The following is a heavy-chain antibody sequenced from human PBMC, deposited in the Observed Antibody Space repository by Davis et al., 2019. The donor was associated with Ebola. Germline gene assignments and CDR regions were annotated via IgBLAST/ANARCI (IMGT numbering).Heavy chain of an antibody. CDR2: ISWGSDTI. D-gene: IGHD2-21*01. J-gene: IGHJ6*03. CDR3: AKDGHSARLDYMDV. CDR1: GFTFDDYA. Sequence: PGGSLRLSCAASGFTFDDYAMHWVRQPPGKGLEWVSGISWGSDTIGYADSVKGRFAISRDNSKNSLYLQMNSLKTEDTALYFCAKDGHSARLDYMDVWGKGTTVIVSS. V-gene: IGHV3-9*01.